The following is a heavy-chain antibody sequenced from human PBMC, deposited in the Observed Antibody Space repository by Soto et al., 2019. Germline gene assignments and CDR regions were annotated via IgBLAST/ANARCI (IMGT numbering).Heavy chain of an antibody. Sequence: QVRLAESGGGVVQPGRSLRLSCAASGFTFSSYGMHWVRQAPGKGLEWVTVISYDGSNKYYVDSVKGRFTISRDNSENTLYLEMNSLRAEDTAVYYCAKDRHDYSNYFDHWGQGTLVTVSS. D-gene: IGHD4-4*01. V-gene: IGHV3-30*18. CDR3: AKDRHDYSNYFDH. CDR1: GFTFSSYG. J-gene: IGHJ4*02. CDR2: ISYDGSNK.